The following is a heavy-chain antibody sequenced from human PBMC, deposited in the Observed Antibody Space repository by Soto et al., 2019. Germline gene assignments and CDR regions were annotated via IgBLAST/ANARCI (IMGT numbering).Heavy chain of an antibody. CDR1: CGSISSYY. J-gene: IGHJ5*02. CDR3: ARAESLEWFSNWFDP. D-gene: IGHD3-3*01. CDR2: IYYSGSI. V-gene: IGHV4-59*01. Sequence: PSETLSLTCTVSCGSISSYYWSWIRQPPGKGLEWIGYIYYSGSINYNPSLKSRVTISVDTSKNQFTLKLSSVTAADTAVYYCARAESLEWFSNWFDPWGQGTLVTVSS.